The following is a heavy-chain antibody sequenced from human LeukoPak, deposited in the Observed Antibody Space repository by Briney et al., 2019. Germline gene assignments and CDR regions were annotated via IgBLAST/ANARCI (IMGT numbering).Heavy chain of an antibody. J-gene: IGHJ6*02. CDR3: ARHPIYYDSSGYYQNYYYGMDV. Sequence: SETLSLTCSVSGGSISGYYWSWIRQPPGKELEWIGYVYYSENTKYNPSLESRVTISLDTSKNQFSLKLSSVTAADTAVYYCARHPIYYDSSGYYQNYYYGMDVWGQGTTVTVSS. V-gene: IGHV4-59*08. D-gene: IGHD3-22*01. CDR1: GGSISGYY. CDR2: VYYSENT.